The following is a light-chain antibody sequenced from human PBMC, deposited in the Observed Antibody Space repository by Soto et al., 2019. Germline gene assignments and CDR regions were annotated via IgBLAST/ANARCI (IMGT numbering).Light chain of an antibody. CDR3: QQSYSTRYT. CDR2: AAS. Sequence: DIQMTQSPSSLSASVGDRVTITCRASQSISSYLNWYQQKPGKAPKLLIYAASSLQSGVPSRFSGSGSGTDFTLTISSLQPEDFAPYYCQQSYSTRYTFGQGTKLEIK. CDR1: QSISSY. J-gene: IGKJ2*01. V-gene: IGKV1-39*01.